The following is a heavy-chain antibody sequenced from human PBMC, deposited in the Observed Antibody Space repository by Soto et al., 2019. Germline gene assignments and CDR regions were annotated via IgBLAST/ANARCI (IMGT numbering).Heavy chain of an antibody. V-gene: IGHV1-24*01. CDR3: AHRPRGYSYHFDY. J-gene: IGHJ4*02. D-gene: IGHD5-18*01. CDR2: FDPEDGET. Sequence: ASVKVSCKVSGYTLTELSMHCVRQAPGKGLEWMGGFDPEDGETIYAQKFQGRVTMTEDTSTDTAYMELSSLRSEDTAVYYCAHRPRGYSYHFDYWGQGTLVTVSS. CDR1: GYTLTELS.